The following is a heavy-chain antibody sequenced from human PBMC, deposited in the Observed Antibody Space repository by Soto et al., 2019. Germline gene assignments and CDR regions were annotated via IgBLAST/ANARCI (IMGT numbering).Heavy chain of an antibody. Sequence: QVQLVQSGAEVRKPGASVNISCRASGFSFSDTLINWVRQAPGQSLEWMGWINPDNGNTRYSQTFKGRVTISRHSSASIAYVEVSDLTSEYTAVYYCARDILSVGPRANDAFDVWGQGTTVTASS. CDR3: ARDILSVGPRANDAFDV. D-gene: IGHD2-8*02. J-gene: IGHJ3*01. CDR2: INPDNGNT. V-gene: IGHV1-3*01. CDR1: GFSFSDTL.